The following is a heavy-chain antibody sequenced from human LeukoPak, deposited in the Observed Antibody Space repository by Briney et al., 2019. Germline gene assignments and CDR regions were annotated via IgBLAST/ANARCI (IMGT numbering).Heavy chain of an antibody. Sequence: GGSLRLSCAASGFTFTTYWMHWVRQAPGKGLMWVSRISGDGGTSAYADSVKGRSTISRDNAKNTLYLQMNSLRTEDTALYYCAISRYSGSSLDYWGQGSLVTVPS. J-gene: IGHJ4*02. V-gene: IGHV3-74*01. CDR2: ISGDGGTS. D-gene: IGHD1-26*01. CDR1: GFTFTTYW. CDR3: AISRYSGSSLDY.